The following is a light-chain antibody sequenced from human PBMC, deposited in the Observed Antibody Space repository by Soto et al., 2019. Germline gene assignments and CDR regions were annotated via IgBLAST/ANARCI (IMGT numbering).Light chain of an antibody. CDR1: QSISSW. CDR2: AAS. CDR3: LQDHDDSWT. V-gene: IGKV1-5*01. J-gene: IGKJ1*01. Sequence: DIQMTQSPSTLSVSVGDRVTITCRASQSISSWLAWYQQKPGKAPTLLIYAASNLQSGVPSRFRGSRSGTEFTLTVSSLQPEDFATYYCLQDHDDSWTFGQGTKVDIK.